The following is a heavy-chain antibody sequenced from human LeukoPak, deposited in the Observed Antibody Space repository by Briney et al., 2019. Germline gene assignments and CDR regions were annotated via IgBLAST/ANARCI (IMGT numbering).Heavy chain of an antibody. V-gene: IGHV3-30*18. CDR2: ISYDGSNK. Sequence: GGSLRLSCAASGFTFSSYGMHWVRQAPGKGLEWVAVISYDGSNKYYADSVKGRFTISRDNSKNTLYLQMNSLRAEDTAVYYCAKDRGDYYDSSGYYPPGFDYWGQGTLVTVSS. D-gene: IGHD3-22*01. CDR3: AKDRGDYYDSSGYYPPGFDY. J-gene: IGHJ4*02. CDR1: GFTFSSYG.